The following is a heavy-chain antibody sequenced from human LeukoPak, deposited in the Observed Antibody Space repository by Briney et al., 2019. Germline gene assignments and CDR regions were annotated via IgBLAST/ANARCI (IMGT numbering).Heavy chain of an antibody. V-gene: IGHV4-4*07. Sequence: SETLSLTCTVSGGSISSYYWSWIRQPAGKGLEWIGRIYTSGSTNYNPSLKSRVTMSVDTSKNQFSLKLSSVTAADTAVYYCAREWVVKNGEWDYFDYWGQGTLVTVSS. CDR1: GGSISSYY. J-gene: IGHJ4*02. CDR2: IYTSGST. D-gene: IGHD3-10*01. CDR3: AREWVVKNGEWDYFDY.